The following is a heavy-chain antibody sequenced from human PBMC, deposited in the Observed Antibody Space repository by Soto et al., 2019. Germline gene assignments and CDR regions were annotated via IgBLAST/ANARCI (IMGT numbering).Heavy chain of an antibody. J-gene: IGHJ4*02. CDR1: GGTFISYA. D-gene: IGHD3-22*01. CDR3: ARAQYYYDSSGYYSSGFDY. V-gene: IGHV1-69*13. Sequence: GASVQVSCKASGGTFISYAISWVRQAPGQGLEWMGGIIPIFGTANYAQKFQGRVTITADESTSTAYMELSSLRSEDTAVYYCARAQYYYDSSGYYSSGFDYWGQGTLVTVS. CDR2: IIPIFGTA.